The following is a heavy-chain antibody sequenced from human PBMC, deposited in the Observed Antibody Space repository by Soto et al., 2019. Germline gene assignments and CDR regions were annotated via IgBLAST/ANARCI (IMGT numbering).Heavy chain of an antibody. V-gene: IGHV4-59*01. D-gene: IGHD3-9*01. CDR1: GCSISSYY. CDR3: ARAPVLRYFDWPGPYYYPGMDA. CDR2: IYYSGST. J-gene: IGHJ6*04. Sequence: SETVSLTCTVSGCSISSYYWSWIRQPPGKGLEWIGDIYYSGSTNYNPSLKSRVTISVDTSKNQFSLKLSSVTAADAAVYYCARAPVLRYFDWPGPYYYPGMDAGGKGTRVTVSS.